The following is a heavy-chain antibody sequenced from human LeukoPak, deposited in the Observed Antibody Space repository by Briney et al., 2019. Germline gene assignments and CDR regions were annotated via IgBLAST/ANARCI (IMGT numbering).Heavy chain of an antibody. Sequence: GGSLRLSCAGSGFTFSDYSMNWVRQAPGKGLEWVSYVSSGGSTIYYADSVRGRFTISRDNSRKFLYLQMNSLRVEDTAVYSCVREDSGTPNNFYGMDVWGQGTTVTVSS. CDR3: VREDSGTPNNFYGMDV. V-gene: IGHV3-48*01. D-gene: IGHD1-1*01. CDR2: VSSGGSTI. CDR1: GFTFSDYS. J-gene: IGHJ6*02.